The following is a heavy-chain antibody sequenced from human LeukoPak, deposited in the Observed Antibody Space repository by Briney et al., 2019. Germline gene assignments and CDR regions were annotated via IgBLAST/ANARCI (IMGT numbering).Heavy chain of an antibody. V-gene: IGHV3-7*05. J-gene: IGHJ4*02. CDR1: GFPLSSHW. CDR3: ARESAGGPDY. Sequence: GGPLRLSWAASGFPLSSHWMGWVRQAPGKGREWVANIKQDGSEQYYADSVRGRFTISRDNAKNSLYLQMNSLTAEDTAIYYCARESAGGPDYWGQGTLVTVSS. CDR2: IKQDGSEQ. D-gene: IGHD6-19*01.